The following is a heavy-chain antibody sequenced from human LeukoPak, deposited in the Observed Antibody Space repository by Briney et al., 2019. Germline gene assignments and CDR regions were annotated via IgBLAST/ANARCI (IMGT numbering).Heavy chain of an antibody. CDR1: GGSISSGGYY. D-gene: IGHD5/OR15-5a*01. Sequence: SETLSLTCTVSGGSISSGGYYWNWIRQHPGKGLEWIGYIYYSGSTYYNPSLKSRVIISVDTSKSQFSLKLSSVTAADTAVYYCARGGSTLQNWFDPWGQGTLVTVSS. CDR2: IYYSGST. J-gene: IGHJ5*02. V-gene: IGHV4-31*03. CDR3: ARGGSTLQNWFDP.